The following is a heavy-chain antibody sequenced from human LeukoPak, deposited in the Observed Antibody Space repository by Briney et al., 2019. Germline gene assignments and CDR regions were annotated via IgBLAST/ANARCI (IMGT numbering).Heavy chain of an antibody. V-gene: IGHV3-53*01. CDR3: ARVVSLSGIGYFDY. CDR2: IHTGGDT. CDR1: GLAVSNNY. Sequence: QAGGSLRLSCAASGLAVSNNYMTWVRQAPGKGLEWVSVIHTGGDTYYPDSVQGRFTISRDSSKNTLHLQMNSLRAEDTAIYYCARVVSLSGIGYFDYWGRGTLVTVSS. J-gene: IGHJ4*02. D-gene: IGHD3-10*01.